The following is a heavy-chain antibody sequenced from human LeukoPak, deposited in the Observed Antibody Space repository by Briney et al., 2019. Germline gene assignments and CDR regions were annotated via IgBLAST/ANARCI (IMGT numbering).Heavy chain of an antibody. J-gene: IGHJ5*02. D-gene: IGHD3-22*01. CDR3: ARSPLKYYYDSSGSPWWFDP. CDR1: GGTFSSYA. CDR2: IIPIFDTA. Sequence: GASVKVSCKASGGTFSSYAISWVRQAPGQGLEWMGGIIPIFDTANYAQKFQGRVTITTDESTSTAYMELSSLRSEDTAVYYCARSPLKYYYDSSGSPWWFDPWGQGTLVTVSS. V-gene: IGHV1-69*05.